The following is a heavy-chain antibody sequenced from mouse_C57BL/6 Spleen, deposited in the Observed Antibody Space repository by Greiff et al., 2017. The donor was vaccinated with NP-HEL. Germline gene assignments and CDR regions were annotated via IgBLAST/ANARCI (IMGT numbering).Heavy chain of an antibody. Sequence: DVHLVESGGGLVKPGGSLKLSCAASGFTFSDYGMHWVRQAPEKGLEWVAYISSGSSTIYYADTVKGRFTISRDNAKNTLFLQMTSLRSEDTAMYYCATPYYSNYVFAYWGQGTLVTVSA. V-gene: IGHV5-17*01. CDR3: ATPYYSNYVFAY. CDR2: ISSGSSTI. CDR1: GFTFSDYG. D-gene: IGHD2-5*01. J-gene: IGHJ3*01.